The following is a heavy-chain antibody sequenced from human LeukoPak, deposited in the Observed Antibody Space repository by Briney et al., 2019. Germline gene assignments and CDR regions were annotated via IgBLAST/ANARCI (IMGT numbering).Heavy chain of an antibody. Sequence: PGGSLRLSCAASGFTFSSYGMHWVRQAPGKGLEWVAVISYDGSNKYYADSVKGRFTISRDNSKNTLYLQMNSLRAEDTAVYYCAKDMGYCSSTSCPLDYWGQGTLVTVSS. CDR2: ISYDGSNK. J-gene: IGHJ4*02. CDR3: AKDMGYCSSTSCPLDY. V-gene: IGHV3-30*18. D-gene: IGHD2-2*01. CDR1: GFTFSSYG.